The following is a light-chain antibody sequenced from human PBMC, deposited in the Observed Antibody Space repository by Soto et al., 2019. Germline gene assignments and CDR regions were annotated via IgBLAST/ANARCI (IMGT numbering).Light chain of an antibody. J-gene: IGLJ2*01. CDR1: SSNIGAGYD. CDR3: HSYDSTLSASI. CDR2: GNT. V-gene: IGLV1-40*01. Sequence: QSVLTQPPSVSGAPGQRVTIACTGSSSNIGAGYDVHWYHQLPGTAPKLLIFGNTNRPSGVPDRFSGSKSGTSASLAITGLQPEDEADYYCHSYDSTLSASIFGGGTKLTVL.